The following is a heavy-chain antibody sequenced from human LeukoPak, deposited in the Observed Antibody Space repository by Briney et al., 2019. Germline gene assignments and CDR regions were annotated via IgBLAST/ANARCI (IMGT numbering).Heavy chain of an antibody. CDR1: GGSFSGYF. CDR2: INHSGST. V-gene: IGHV4-34*01. J-gene: IGHJ4*02. D-gene: IGHD3-10*01. CDR3: ARRRVLWFGELLPFDY. Sequence: SETLSLTCAVYGGSFSGYFWSWIRQPPGKGLEWIGEINHSGSTNYNPSLKSRVTISVDTSKNQFSLKLTSVTAADTVVYYCARRRVLWFGELLPFDYWGQGTLVTVSS.